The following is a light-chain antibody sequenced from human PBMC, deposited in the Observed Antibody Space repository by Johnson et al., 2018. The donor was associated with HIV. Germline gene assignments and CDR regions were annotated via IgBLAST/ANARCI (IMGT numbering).Light chain of an antibody. CDR1: SSNIGKNS. V-gene: IGLV1-51*02. CDR3: GTWDTRLSVLYV. CDR2: ESN. Sequence: QSVLTQPPSVSAAPGQKVTIPCSGSSSNIGKNSVSWYQQLPGTAPKLLIYESNKRPSGIPDRFSGSKSCTSATLGITGLQTGDEADYYCGTWDTRLSVLYVFRSGTQVTVL. J-gene: IGLJ1*01.